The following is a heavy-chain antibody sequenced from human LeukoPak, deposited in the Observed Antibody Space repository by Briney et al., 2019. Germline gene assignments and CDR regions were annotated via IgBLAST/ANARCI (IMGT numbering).Heavy chain of an antibody. CDR3: AREPGIAAAGTDPDY. D-gene: IGHD6-13*01. Sequence: PGGSLRLSCAASGFTFSSYSMNWVRQAPGKGLEWVSSISSSSSYTYYADSVKGRFTISRDNAKNSLYLQMNSLRAEDTAVYYCAREPGIAAAGTDPDYWGQGTLVTVSS. J-gene: IGHJ4*02. CDR2: ISSSSSYT. CDR1: GFTFSSYS. V-gene: IGHV3-21*01.